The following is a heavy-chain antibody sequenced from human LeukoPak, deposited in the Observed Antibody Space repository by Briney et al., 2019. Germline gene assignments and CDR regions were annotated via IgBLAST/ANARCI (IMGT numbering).Heavy chain of an antibody. CDR3: ARYCSSTSCYSLGNYHYYGMDV. Sequence: PGGSLRLSCAASGFTFSSYSMNWVRQAPGKGLEWVSSISSSSSYIYYADSVKGRFTISRDNAKNSLYLQMNSLRAEDTAVYYCARYCSSTSCYSLGNYHYYGMDVWGQGTTVTVSS. J-gene: IGHJ6*02. CDR1: GFTFSSYS. CDR2: ISSSSSYI. V-gene: IGHV3-21*01. D-gene: IGHD2-2*01.